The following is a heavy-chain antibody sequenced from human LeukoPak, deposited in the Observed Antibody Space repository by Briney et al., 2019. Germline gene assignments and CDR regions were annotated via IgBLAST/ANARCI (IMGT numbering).Heavy chain of an antibody. CDR3: AKDHTLYYDFWSGYPSSEYYFDY. Sequence: GGSLRLSCAASGFTFSSYGMHWVRQAPGKVLEWVAFIRYDGSNKYYADSVKGRLTISRDNSKHTLYLQMNSLRAEDTAVYYCAKDHTLYYDFWSGYPSSEYYFDYWGQGTLVTVSS. V-gene: IGHV3-30*02. D-gene: IGHD3-3*01. J-gene: IGHJ4*02. CDR2: IRYDGSNK. CDR1: GFTFSSYG.